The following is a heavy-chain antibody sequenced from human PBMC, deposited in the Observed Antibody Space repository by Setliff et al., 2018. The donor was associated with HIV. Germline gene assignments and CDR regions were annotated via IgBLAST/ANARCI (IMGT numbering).Heavy chain of an antibody. CDR3: ARKDDSSGYYFDY. CDR1: GYSISSGYY. J-gene: IGHJ4*02. D-gene: IGHD3-22*01. CDR2: IYHSGST. V-gene: IGHV4-38-2*01. Sequence: ETLSLTCAVSGYSISSGYYWGWIRQPPGKGLEWIGSIYHSGSTYYNPSLKSRVTISVDTSKNQFSLKLSSVTAADTAVYYCARKDDSSGYYFDYWGQGTLVTVSS.